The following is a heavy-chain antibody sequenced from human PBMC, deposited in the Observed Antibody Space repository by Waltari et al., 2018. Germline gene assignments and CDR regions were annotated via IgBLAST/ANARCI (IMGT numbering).Heavy chain of an antibody. D-gene: IGHD4-17*01. CDR1: GFTFGDYA. CDR3: TRGPTGDYYYYMDV. Sequence: EVQLVESGGGLVQPGRSLRLSCTASGFTFGDYAMSWVRQAPGKGLEWVGFIRSKAYGGTTEYAASVKGRFTISRDDSKSIAYLQMNSLKTEDTAVYYCTRGPTGDYYYYMDVWGKGTTVTVSS. CDR2: IRSKAYGGTT. J-gene: IGHJ6*03. V-gene: IGHV3-49*04.